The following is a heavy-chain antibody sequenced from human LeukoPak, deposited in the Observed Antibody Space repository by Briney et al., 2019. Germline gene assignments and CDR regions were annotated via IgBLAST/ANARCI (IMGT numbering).Heavy chain of an antibody. D-gene: IGHD1-14*01. CDR3: ACPSGNHLYSFDY. CDR2: INHSGST. J-gene: IGHJ4*02. CDR1: GYSISSGYY. Sequence: SETLSLTCTVSGYSISSGYYWSWIRQPPGKGLELNGEINHSGSTNYNPSLKSRVTTSVDTSKNQFSLKLSSVTAADTAVYYCACPSGNHLYSFDYWGQGTLVTVSS. V-gene: IGHV4-38-2*02.